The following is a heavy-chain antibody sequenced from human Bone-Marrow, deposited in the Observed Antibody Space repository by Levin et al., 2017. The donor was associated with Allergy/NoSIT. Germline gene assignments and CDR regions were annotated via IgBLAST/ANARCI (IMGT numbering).Heavy chain of an antibody. D-gene: IGHD5-12*01. V-gene: IGHV1-18*01. J-gene: IGHJ4*02. CDR2: ISAYNGNT. CDR1: GYTFSDYG. Sequence: ASVKVSCKASGYTFSDYGISWVRQAPGHRLEWMGWISAYNGNTIYAQKVQGRATMTTDTSTNVAYLELRTLRSDDTAVYYCARTGSIVATILEYWGQGTLVTVSS. CDR3: ARTGSIVATILEY.